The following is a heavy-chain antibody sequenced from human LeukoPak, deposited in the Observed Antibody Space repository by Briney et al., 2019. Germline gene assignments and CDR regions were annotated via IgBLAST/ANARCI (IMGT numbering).Heavy chain of an antibody. J-gene: IGHJ4*02. D-gene: IGHD3-3*01. Sequence: GASVKVSCKASGYTFTSFDINWVRQAPGQGLEWMGGIIPIFGTANYAQKFQGRVTITTDESTSTAYMELSSLRPEDTAVYYCATGIWSGYYQFGYYFDYWGQGTLVTVSS. CDR3: ATGIWSGYYQFGYYFDY. V-gene: IGHV1-69*05. CDR2: IIPIFGTA. CDR1: GYTFTSFD.